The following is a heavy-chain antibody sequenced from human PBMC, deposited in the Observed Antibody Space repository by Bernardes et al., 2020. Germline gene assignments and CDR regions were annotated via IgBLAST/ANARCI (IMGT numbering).Heavy chain of an antibody. V-gene: IGHV3-7*01. J-gene: IGHJ4*02. CDR3: ARVERGYYGVAY. D-gene: IGHD4-17*01. Sequence: GGSLRLSCAASGFTFRSYWMSWVRRAPGKGLEWVANIKEDGSQKYYVGSINGRFTISRDDAKNSVYLQMNSLRPEDTAVYYCARVERGYYGVAYWGQGTLVTVSS. CDR2: IKEDGSQK. CDR1: GFTFRSYW.